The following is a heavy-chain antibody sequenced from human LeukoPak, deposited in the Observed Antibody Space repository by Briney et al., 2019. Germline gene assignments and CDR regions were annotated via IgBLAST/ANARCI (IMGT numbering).Heavy chain of an antibody. D-gene: IGHD4/OR15-4a*01. Sequence: EASVKVSCKASGYTFTSYYMHWVRQAPGLGFEWMGWINPKSGGTSYPQKFQGRLTMTRDTSISTAYMELSRLRSDDTAVYYCVPSANYYYFDYWGQGTLVTVSS. V-gene: IGHV1-2*02. CDR2: INPKSGGT. J-gene: IGHJ4*02. CDR1: GYTFTSYY. CDR3: VPSANYYYFDY.